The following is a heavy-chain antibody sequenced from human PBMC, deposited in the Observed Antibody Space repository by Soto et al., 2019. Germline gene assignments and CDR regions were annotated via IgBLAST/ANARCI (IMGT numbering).Heavy chain of an antibody. V-gene: IGHV3-23*01. Sequence: GGSLRLSCEASGFTFSSYAMSWVRQAPGKGLEWVSAVPSTGGATYYTDSVRGRFTISRDNSKNTLYLQMNSLRDEDTALYYCVRYCITTSCQTYYYGMDVWGQGTTVTVSS. CDR2: VPSTGGAT. CDR3: VRYCITTSCQTYYYGMDV. J-gene: IGHJ6*02. CDR1: GFTFSSYA. D-gene: IGHD2-2*01.